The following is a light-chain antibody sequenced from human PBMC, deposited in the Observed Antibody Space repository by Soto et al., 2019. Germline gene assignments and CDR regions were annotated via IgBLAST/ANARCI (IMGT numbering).Light chain of an antibody. CDR3: CSHAAGGTYV. V-gene: IGLV2-23*02. CDR2: EVN. J-gene: IGLJ1*01. CDR1: SSDVRNYNL. Sequence: QSALTQPASVSGSPGQSITISCTGTSSDVRNYNLVSWYQQYPGKAPKLLIYEVNKRPSGVSNRFSGSRSGNTASLTISGRQAEDEADYHCCSHAAGGTYVFGPGTKLTVL.